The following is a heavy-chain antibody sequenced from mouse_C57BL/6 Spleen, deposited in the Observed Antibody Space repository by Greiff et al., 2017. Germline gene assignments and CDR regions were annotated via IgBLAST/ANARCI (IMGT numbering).Heavy chain of an antibody. J-gene: IGHJ1*03. CDR2: ISDGGSYT. CDR1: GFTFSSYA. CDR3: ARDKNYSNRDWYFDV. V-gene: IGHV5-4*01. D-gene: IGHD2-5*01. Sequence: DVKLVESGGGLVKPGGSLKLSCAASGFTFSSYAMSWVRQTPEKRLEWVATISDGGSYTYYPDNVKGRFTISRDNAKNNLYLQMSHLKSEDTAMYYCARDKNYSNRDWYFDVWGTGTTVTVAS.